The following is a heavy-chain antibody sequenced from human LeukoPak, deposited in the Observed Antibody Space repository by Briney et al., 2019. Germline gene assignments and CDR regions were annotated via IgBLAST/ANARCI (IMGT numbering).Heavy chain of an antibody. CDR1: GFTFSSYA. V-gene: IGHV3-30*04. CDR3: AKDLCSDTSCSSRGIDY. Sequence: GGSLRLSCAASGFTFSSYAMHWVRQVPGKGLEWVAVKDYCADSVKGRFTASKDNSKSTLYLQMNSLRPEDTAIYYCAKDLCSDTSCSSRGIDYWGQGALVTVSS. CDR2: KD. D-gene: IGHD2-2*01. J-gene: IGHJ4*02.